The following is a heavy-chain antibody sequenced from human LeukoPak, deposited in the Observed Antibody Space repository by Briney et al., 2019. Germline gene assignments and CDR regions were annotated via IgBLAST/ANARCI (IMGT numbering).Heavy chain of an antibody. CDR2: INPNSGGT. Sequence: ASVKVSCKASGGTFSSYAISWVRQAPGQGLEWMGWINPNSGGTNYAQKFQGRVTMTRDTSISTAYMELSRLRSDDTAVYYCASAHIVVVPAAISGGFDYWGRETLVTVSS. D-gene: IGHD2-2*02. CDR3: ASAHIVVVPAAISGGFDY. J-gene: IGHJ4*02. V-gene: IGHV1-2*02. CDR1: GGTFSSYA.